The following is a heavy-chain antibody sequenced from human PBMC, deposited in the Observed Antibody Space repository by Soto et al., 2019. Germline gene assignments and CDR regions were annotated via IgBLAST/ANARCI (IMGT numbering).Heavy chain of an antibody. D-gene: IGHD6-13*01. V-gene: IGHV3-23*01. CDR2: ISGSGGST. CDR1: GFTFSSYA. Sequence: GGSLRLSCAASGFTFSSYAMSWVRQAPGKGLEWVSAISGSGGSTYYADSVKGRFTISRDNSKNTLYLQMNSLRAEDTAVYYCARTRTIVAAAGTGVGAFDIWGQGTMVTVSS. CDR3: ARTRTIVAAAGTGVGAFDI. J-gene: IGHJ3*02.